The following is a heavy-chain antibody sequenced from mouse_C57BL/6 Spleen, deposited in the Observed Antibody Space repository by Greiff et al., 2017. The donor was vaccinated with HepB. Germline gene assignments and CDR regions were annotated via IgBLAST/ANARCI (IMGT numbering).Heavy chain of an antibody. V-gene: IGHV5-9-1*02. Sequence: EVQRVESGEGLVKPGGSLKLSCAASGFTFSSYAMSWVRQTPEKRLEWVAYISSGGDYIYYADTVKGRFTISRDNARNTLYLQMSRLKSEDTAMYYCTSTNSSRGFAYWGQGTLVTVSA. CDR2: ISSGGDYI. CDR3: TSTNSSRGFAY. D-gene: IGHD1-1*01. CDR1: GFTFSSYA. J-gene: IGHJ3*01.